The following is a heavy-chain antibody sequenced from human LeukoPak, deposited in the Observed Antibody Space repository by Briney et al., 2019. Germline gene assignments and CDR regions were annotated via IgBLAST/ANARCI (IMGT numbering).Heavy chain of an antibody. CDR1: GFTFSSYS. V-gene: IGHV3-21*01. J-gene: IGHJ6*03. CDR2: ISSSSSYI. Sequence: GGSLRLSCAASGFTFSSYSMNWVRKAPGKGLEWVSSISSSSSYIYYADSVKGRFTISRDNAKNSLYLQMNSLRAEDTAVYYCASRAPAAMGGSWDYMDVWGKGTTVTVSS. D-gene: IGHD2-2*01. CDR3: ASRAPAAMGGSWDYMDV.